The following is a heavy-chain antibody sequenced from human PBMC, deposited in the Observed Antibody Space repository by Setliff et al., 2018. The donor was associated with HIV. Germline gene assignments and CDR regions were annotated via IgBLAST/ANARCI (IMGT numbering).Heavy chain of an antibody. D-gene: IGHD6-19*01. CDR3: ARGRKKALAVSGTRYFDF. J-gene: IGHJ4*02. CDR2: IHPTGHI. Sequence: PSETLSLTCAVYGGSLSSYYWNWIRQTPGKGLEWIGEIHPTGHINYNPSYKSRLTISVDTSKNQFSLKLTSVTAADMGVYYCARGRKKALAVSGTRYFDFWGQGTLVTVSS. V-gene: IGHV4-34*01. CDR1: GGSLSSYY.